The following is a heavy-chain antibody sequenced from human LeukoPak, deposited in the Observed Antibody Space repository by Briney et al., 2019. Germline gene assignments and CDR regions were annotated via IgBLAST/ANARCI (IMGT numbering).Heavy chain of an antibody. CDR3: AKDPSYSGSYYGSDYFDY. Sequence: PGGSLRLSCAASGFTFSSYWMHWVRQAPGKGLVWVSRINSDGSSTSYADSVKGRFTISRDNAKNTLYLQMNSLRAEDTAVYYCAKDPSYSGSYYGSDYFDYWGQGTLVTVSS. J-gene: IGHJ4*02. D-gene: IGHD1-26*01. CDR1: GFTFSSYW. V-gene: IGHV3-74*01. CDR2: INSDGSST.